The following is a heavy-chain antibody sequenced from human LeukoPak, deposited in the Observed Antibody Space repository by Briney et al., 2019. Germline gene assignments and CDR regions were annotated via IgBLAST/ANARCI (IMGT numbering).Heavy chain of an antibody. CDR2: ISRSGGRT. CDR1: GFTFTSYA. J-gene: IGHJ4*02. V-gene: IGHV3-23*01. CDR3: AKQANWGARDY. Sequence: GGSLRLSCAASGFTFTSYAMSWVRQAPGKGLEWVSTISRSGGRTNDADSVKGRFTISRDNSKNTLYLQMNSLRAEDTAIYYCAKQANWGARDYWGQGTVVTVSS. D-gene: IGHD7-27*01.